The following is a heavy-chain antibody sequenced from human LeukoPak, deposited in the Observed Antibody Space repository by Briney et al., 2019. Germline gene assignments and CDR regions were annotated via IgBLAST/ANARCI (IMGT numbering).Heavy chain of an antibody. CDR2: IKGDGIST. CDR1: GFTFSSYG. V-gene: IGHV3-74*01. CDR3: AKDHYWSIDY. D-gene: IGHD3-3*01. J-gene: IGHJ4*02. Sequence: QPGRSLRLSCAASGFTFSSYGMHWVRHAPGQGLVWVSRIKGDGISTNYADSVKGRFTISRDIAKNTLYLQMNSLRAEDTGVYYCAKDHYWSIDYWGRGTLVTVSS.